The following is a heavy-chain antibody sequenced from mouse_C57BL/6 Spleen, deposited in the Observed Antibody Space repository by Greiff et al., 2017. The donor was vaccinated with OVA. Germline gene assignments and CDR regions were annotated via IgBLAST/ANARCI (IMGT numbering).Heavy chain of an antibody. Sequence: QVQLKESGAELVKPGASVKLSCKASGYTFTSYWMHWVKQRPGQGLEWIGMIHPNSGSTNYNEKFKSKATLTVDKSSSTAYMQLSSLTSEDSAVYYCAREGLVYYGKDYWGQGTTLTVSS. CDR3: AREGLVYYGKDY. CDR1: GYTFTSYW. J-gene: IGHJ2*01. D-gene: IGHD2-1*01. V-gene: IGHV1-64*01. CDR2: IHPNSGST.